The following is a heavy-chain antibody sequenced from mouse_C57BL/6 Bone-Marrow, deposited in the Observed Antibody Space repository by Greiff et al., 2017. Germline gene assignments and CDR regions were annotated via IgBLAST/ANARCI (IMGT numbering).Heavy chain of an antibody. CDR1: GYSFTDYN. J-gene: IGHJ4*01. D-gene: IGHD2-4*01. Sequence: EVQLLQSGPELVKPGASVKLSCKASGYSFTDYNMYWVKQSNGKSLEWIGVINPNYGTTSYNQKFKGKATLTVDHSSSTTYMQRNSRTSEDSAVYYCARGDDYDYAMDYWGQGTSVTVSS. CDR2: INPNYGTT. CDR3: ARGDDYDYAMDY. V-gene: IGHV1-39*01.